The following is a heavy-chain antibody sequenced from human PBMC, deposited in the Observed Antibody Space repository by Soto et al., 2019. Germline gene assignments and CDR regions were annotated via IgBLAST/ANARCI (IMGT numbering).Heavy chain of an antibody. CDR1: GFTFSSYA. D-gene: IGHD3-3*01. CDR3: AKCFAPYDFWSGGVDY. V-gene: IGHV3-23*01. Sequence: GGSLRLSCAASGFTFSSYAMSWVRQAPGKGLEWVSAISGSGGSTYYADSVKGRFTISRDNSKNTLYLQMNSLRAEDTAVYYCAKCFAPYDFWSGGVDYWGQGTLVTVSS. CDR2: ISGSGGST. J-gene: IGHJ4*02.